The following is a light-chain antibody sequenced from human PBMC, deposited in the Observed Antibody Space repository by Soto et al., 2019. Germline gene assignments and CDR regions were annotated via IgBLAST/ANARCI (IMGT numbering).Light chain of an antibody. CDR1: QRVGGSD. Sequence: EIVLTQSPGTLSLSPGERAILSCRATQRVGGSDLAWYQQKPGQTPRLLIYSTSDRASSTPDRFTGSGSGTDFNLTISSLEPEDFAVYYCQYCGSSPLTFSGGTKVE. V-gene: IGKV3-20*01. CDR2: STS. J-gene: IGKJ4*01. CDR3: QYCGSSPLT.